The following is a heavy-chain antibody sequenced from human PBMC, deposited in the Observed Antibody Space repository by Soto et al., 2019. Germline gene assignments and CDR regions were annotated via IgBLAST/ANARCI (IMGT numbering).Heavy chain of an antibody. CDR2: VFFSGST. Sequence: PSETLSLTCTVSGASVGSGSFYWSWIRQPPGKGLEWIGYVFFSGSTNYNPSLKSRVTISIDTSKNQFSLKLISVTAADTAVYYCARGQRFSDWSDPWGQGTLVTVSS. D-gene: IGHD3-3*01. J-gene: IGHJ5*02. V-gene: IGHV4-61*01. CDR3: ARGQRFSDWSDP. CDR1: GASVGSGSFY.